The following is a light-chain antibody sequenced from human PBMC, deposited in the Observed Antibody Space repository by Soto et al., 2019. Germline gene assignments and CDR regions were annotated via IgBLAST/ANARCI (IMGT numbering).Light chain of an antibody. CDR2: DAS. CDR1: RSVSSY. Sequence: EIVMTQPPATLSVSPGESATPSCRGNRSVSSYLAWYQQKPGQAPRLLIYDASTRATGIPARFSGSGSGTEFNLTISSLQYEDVAVYYCQQNNNWPPITFGQGTRLEIK. V-gene: IGKV3-15*01. CDR3: QQNNNWPPIT. J-gene: IGKJ5*01.